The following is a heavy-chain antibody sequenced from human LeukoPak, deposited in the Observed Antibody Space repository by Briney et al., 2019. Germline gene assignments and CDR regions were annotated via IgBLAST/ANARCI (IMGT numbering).Heavy chain of an antibody. V-gene: IGHV3-21*01. CDR3: ARAQQWLARWCDY. J-gene: IGHJ4*02. CDR2: ISSSSSYI. D-gene: IGHD6-19*01. Sequence: GGSLRLSCAASGFTFSSYSMNWVRQAPGKGLEWVSSISSSSSYIYYADSVKGRFTISRDNAKNTLYLQMNSLRAEDTAVYYCARAQQWLARWCDYWGQGTLVTVSS. CDR1: GFTFSSYS.